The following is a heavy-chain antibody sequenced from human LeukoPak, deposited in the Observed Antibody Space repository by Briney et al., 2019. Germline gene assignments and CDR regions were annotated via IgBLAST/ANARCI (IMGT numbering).Heavy chain of an antibody. D-gene: IGHD5-12*01. CDR3: ARVPGIVATSYGDY. CDR2: ISAYNGNT. V-gene: IGHV1-18*01. CDR1: GYTFIDYG. J-gene: IGHJ4*02. Sequence: GASVKVSCKASGYTFIDYGISWVRQAPGQRLEWMGWISAYNGNTNYAQKRQGRLTMTTDTLTNTAYMELRSLRSDDTAVYYCARVPGIVATSYGDYWGQGTLVTVSS.